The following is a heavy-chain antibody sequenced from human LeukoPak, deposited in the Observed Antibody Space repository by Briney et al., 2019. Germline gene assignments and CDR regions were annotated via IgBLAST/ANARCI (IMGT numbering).Heavy chain of an antibody. Sequence: SETLSLTCTVSGGSISSYYWSWIRQPPGKGLEWIGYIYYSGSTNYNPSLKSRVTISVDTSKNQFSLKLSSVTAAGTAVYYCATTSILTMVRGVFDYWGQGTLVAVSS. CDR3: ATTSILTMVRGVFDY. J-gene: IGHJ4*02. V-gene: IGHV4-59*01. CDR2: IYYSGST. D-gene: IGHD3-10*01. CDR1: GGSISSYY.